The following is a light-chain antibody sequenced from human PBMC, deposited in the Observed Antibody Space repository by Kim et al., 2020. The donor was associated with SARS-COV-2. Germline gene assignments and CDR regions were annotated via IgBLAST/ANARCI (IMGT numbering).Light chain of an antibody. J-gene: IGLJ2*01. CDR2: DVS. CDR1: SSDVGGYNY. V-gene: IGLV2-14*03. Sequence: QSALTQPASVSGSPGQSITISCTGTSSDVGGYNYVSWYQQHPGKAPKLMIYDVSNRPSGVSNRFSGSKSGNTAPLTISGLQAEDEADYYCSSYTSSSTLVFGGGTQLTVL. CDR3: SSYTSSSTLV.